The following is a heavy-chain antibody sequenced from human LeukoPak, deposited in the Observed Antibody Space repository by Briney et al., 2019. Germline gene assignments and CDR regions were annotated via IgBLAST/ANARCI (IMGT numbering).Heavy chain of an antibody. Sequence: GGSLRLSCAASGFTFSSYLMRWVRQAPGKGLVWVSRINSDGSSTSYADSVKGRFTVSRDNAKNTLYLQMNSLRAEDTAVYYCARVPKWELLDAFDIWGQGTMVTVSS. V-gene: IGHV3-74*01. CDR1: GFTFSSYL. CDR2: INSDGSST. D-gene: IGHD1-26*01. J-gene: IGHJ3*02. CDR3: ARVPKWELLDAFDI.